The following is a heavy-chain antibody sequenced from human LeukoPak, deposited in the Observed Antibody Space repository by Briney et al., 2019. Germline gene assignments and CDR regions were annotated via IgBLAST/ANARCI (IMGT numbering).Heavy chain of an antibody. J-gene: IGHJ4*02. D-gene: IGHD5-18*01. CDR1: GFTLTNYA. Sequence: PGGSLRLSCTASGFTLTNYAMNWVRQAPGKGLEWVSAISGSGGDTYHADSVKGRFTISRDNSKNTLYLQMNSLRAEDTAVYYCARAAGYGSFYDYWGQGTLVTVSS. V-gene: IGHV3-23*01. CDR2: ISGSGGDT. CDR3: ARAAGYGSFYDY.